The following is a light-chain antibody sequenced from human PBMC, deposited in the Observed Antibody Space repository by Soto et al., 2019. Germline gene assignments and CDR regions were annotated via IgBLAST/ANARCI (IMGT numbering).Light chain of an antibody. Sequence: EIVLSQSPGTLSLSQGERATLSCRASQSVSSSYLAWYQQKPGQAPRLLIYGASSRATGIPDRFSGSGSGTDFTLTISRLEPGDFAVYYCQQYGSSPWTFGQGTKVDI. V-gene: IGKV3-20*01. CDR3: QQYGSSPWT. J-gene: IGKJ1*01. CDR2: GAS. CDR1: QSVSSSY.